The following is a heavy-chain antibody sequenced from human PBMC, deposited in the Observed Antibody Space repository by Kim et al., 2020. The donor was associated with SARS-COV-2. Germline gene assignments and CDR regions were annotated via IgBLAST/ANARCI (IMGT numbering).Heavy chain of an antibody. CDR2: ISSSSSYT. Sequence: GWSLRLSCAASGFTFSDYYMSWIRQAPGKGLEWVSYISSSSSYTNYADSVKGRFTISRDNAKNSLYLQMNSLRAEDTAVYYCARKGLTMVRGVISNNWFDPWGQGTLVTVSS. J-gene: IGHJ5*02. CDR1: GFTFSDYY. V-gene: IGHV3-11*03. CDR3: ARKGLTMVRGVISNNWFDP. D-gene: IGHD3-10*01.